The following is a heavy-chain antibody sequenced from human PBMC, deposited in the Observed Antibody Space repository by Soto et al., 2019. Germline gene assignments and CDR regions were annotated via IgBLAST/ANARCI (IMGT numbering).Heavy chain of an antibody. Sequence: GGSLRLSCAVSGFTFSNYEWNWVHQAPGKGLEWISYIDSSGDAMFYADSMKGRFAVSRDNTMNSLYLQMNSLSAEATAAYCCAVGSRGCCGDCFDYWGQGTLVTVSS. CDR3: AVGSRGCCGDCFDY. D-gene: IGHD2-15*01. V-gene: IGHV3-48*03. CDR1: GFTFSNYE. J-gene: IGHJ4*02. CDR2: IDSSGDAM.